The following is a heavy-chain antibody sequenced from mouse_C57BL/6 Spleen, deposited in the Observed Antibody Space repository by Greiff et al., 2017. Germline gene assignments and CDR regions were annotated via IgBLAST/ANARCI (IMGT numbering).Heavy chain of an antibody. J-gene: IGHJ2*02. CDR2: IDPETGGT. CDR3: TRGGDYDAYSFDY. CDR1: GYTFTDYE. V-gene: IGHV1-15*01. D-gene: IGHD2-4*01. Sequence: VQLQQSGAELVRPGASVTLSCTASGYTFTDYEMHWVKQTPVHGLEWIGAIDPETGGTAYNQKFKGKAILTADKSSSTAYMELRSLTSEYSAVYYCTRGGDYDAYSFDYWGQGTSLTVSS.